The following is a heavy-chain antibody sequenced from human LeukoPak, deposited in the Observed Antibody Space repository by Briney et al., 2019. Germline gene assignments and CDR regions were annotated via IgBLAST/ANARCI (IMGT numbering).Heavy chain of an antibody. J-gene: IGHJ6*02. CDR3: ARAKVVAATFYYSHGMDV. CDR2: INHSGST. Sequence: PSETLSLTCAVYGGSFSGYYWSWIRQPPGEGLEWIGEINHSGSTNYNPSLKSRVTISVDTSKNQFSLKLSSVTAADTGVYYCARAKVVAATFYYSHGMDVWGQGTSVTVSS. CDR1: GGSFSGYY. D-gene: IGHD2-15*01. V-gene: IGHV4-34*01.